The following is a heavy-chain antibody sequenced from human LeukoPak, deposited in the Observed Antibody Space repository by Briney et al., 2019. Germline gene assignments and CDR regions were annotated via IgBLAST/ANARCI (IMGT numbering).Heavy chain of an antibody. CDR2: ISAYNRNT. V-gene: IGHV1-18*01. D-gene: IGHD3-22*01. J-gene: IGHJ4*02. CDR1: GYTFISYG. Sequence: ASVKVSCKTSGYTFISYGISWVRQAPGQGLEWMRWISAYNRNTNYAQELQGGVTMTADTTTSTPYMELRSLRPDDTAMYHCARIIGLYYYDTNGYEYYFDYWGQGTLVTVSS. CDR3: ARIIGLYYYDTNGYEYYFDY.